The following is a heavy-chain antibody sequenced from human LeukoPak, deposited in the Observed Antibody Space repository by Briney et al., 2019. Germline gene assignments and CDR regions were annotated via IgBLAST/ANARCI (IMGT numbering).Heavy chain of an antibody. J-gene: IGHJ4*02. CDR2: IYSGGST. Sequence: GGSLRLSCAASGFTVSSNCMSWVRQAPGKGLEWVSLIYSGGSTYYADSVKGRFTISRDNSKNTLYLQMNSLRAEDTAVYYCARSSGWYYFDYWGQGTLVTVSS. CDR1: GFTVSSNC. CDR3: ARSSGWYYFDY. D-gene: IGHD6-19*01. V-gene: IGHV3-53*01.